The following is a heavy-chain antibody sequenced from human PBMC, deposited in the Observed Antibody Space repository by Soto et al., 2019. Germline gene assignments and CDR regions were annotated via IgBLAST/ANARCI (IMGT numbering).Heavy chain of an antibody. V-gene: IGHV4-31*03. Sequence: SETLSLTCTVSGGSISRGGYYWSWIRQHPGKGLEWIGYIYYSGSTYYNPSLKSRVTISVDTSKNQFSLKLSSVTAADTAVYYCTRPNGGNGFDMWGQGTMDTVS. J-gene: IGHJ3*02. CDR3: TRPNGGNGFDM. CDR1: GGSISRGGYY. D-gene: IGHD1-1*01. CDR2: IYYSGST.